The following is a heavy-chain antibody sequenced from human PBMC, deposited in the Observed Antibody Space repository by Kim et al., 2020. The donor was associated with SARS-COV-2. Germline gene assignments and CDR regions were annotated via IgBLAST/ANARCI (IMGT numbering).Heavy chain of an antibody. V-gene: IGHV4-34*01. Sequence: SETLSLTCAVYGGSFSGYYWNWIHQPPGKGLEWIGDINLSGITNYNPSLKSRVTLSVDTAKKQFSLELRSVTAADTAVYYCARGGSSDWYRARGGLDYWGQGTLVTVSS. CDR3: ARGGSSDWYRARGGLDY. D-gene: IGHD6-13*01. J-gene: IGHJ4*02. CDR2: INLSGIT. CDR1: GGSFSGYY.